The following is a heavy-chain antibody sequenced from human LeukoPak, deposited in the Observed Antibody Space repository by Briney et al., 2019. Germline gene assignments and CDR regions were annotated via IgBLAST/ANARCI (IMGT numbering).Heavy chain of an antibody. CDR3: ARADLGYCSSTSCYSGNWFDP. CDR1: GYTFTSYG. CDR2: ISAYNGNT. D-gene: IGHD2-2*01. Sequence: ASVKVSCKASGYTFTSYGISWVRQAPRQGLEWMGWISAYNGNTNYAQKLQGRVTMTTDTSTSTAYMELRSLRSDDTAVYYCARADLGYCSSTSCYSGNWFDPWGQGTLVTVSS. J-gene: IGHJ5*02. V-gene: IGHV1-18*01.